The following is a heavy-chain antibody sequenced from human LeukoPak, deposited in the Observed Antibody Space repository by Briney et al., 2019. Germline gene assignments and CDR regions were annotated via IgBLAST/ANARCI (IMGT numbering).Heavy chain of an antibody. Sequence: GASVKVSCKASGGTFSSYAISLVRQAPGQGLEWMGRIIPIFGTANYAQKFQGRVTITTDESTSTAYMELSSLRSEDTAVYYCARVVYFGGDCLMGYMDVWGKGTTVTVSS. V-gene: IGHV1-69*05. CDR3: ARVVYFGGDCLMGYMDV. CDR1: GGTFSSYA. J-gene: IGHJ6*03. D-gene: IGHD2-21*02. CDR2: IIPIFGTA.